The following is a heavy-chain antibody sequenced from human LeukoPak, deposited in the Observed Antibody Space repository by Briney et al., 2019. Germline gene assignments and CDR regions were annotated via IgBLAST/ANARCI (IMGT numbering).Heavy chain of an antibody. D-gene: IGHD2-15*01. J-gene: IGHJ6*03. CDR3: AKYWRGCSTYMDV. CDR1: GFTFSSYA. CDR2: ISGSGGST. V-gene: IGHV3-23*01. Sequence: GGSLRLSCAAPGFTFSSYAMSWVRQAPGKGLEWVSAISGSGGSTYYADSVKGRFTISRDNSKNTLYLQMNSLRAEDTAVYYCAKYWRGCSTYMDVWGKGTTVTVSS.